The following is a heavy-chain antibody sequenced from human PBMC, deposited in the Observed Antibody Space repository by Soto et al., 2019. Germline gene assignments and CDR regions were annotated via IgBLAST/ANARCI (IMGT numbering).Heavy chain of an antibody. CDR3: ARGQTGGGWGYYFDY. D-gene: IGHD3-16*01. CDR1: GGTFSSYA. J-gene: IGHJ4*02. CDR2: IIPIFGTA. V-gene: IGHV1-69*12. Sequence: QVQLVQSGAEVKKPGSLVKVSCKASGGTFSSYAIDWVRQAPGQGLEWMGGIIPIFGTADYAQKFQGRVTITADESTSTAYGELSSLRSEDTAVYYCARGQTGGGWGYYFDYWGQGTLVTVSS.